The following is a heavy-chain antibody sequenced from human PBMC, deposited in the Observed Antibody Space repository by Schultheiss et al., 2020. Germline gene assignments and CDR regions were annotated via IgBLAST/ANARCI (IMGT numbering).Heavy chain of an antibody. CDR1: GGSISSYY. CDR3: ARAPGITIFGVVIREQNWFDP. Sequence: SETLSLTCTVSGGSISSYYWSWIRQPAGKGLEWIGRIYTSGSTNYNPSLKSRVTMSVDTSKNQFSLKLSSVTAADTALYYCARAPGITIFGVVIREQNWFDPWGQGTLVTVSS. J-gene: IGHJ5*02. CDR2: IYTSGST. V-gene: IGHV4-4*07. D-gene: IGHD3-3*01.